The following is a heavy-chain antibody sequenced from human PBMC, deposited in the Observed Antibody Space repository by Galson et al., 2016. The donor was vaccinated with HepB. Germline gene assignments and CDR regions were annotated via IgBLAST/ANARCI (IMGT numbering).Heavy chain of an antibody. J-gene: IGHJ6*02. CDR2: INTYNGNT. CDR1: GYTFSSYG. D-gene: IGHD3-22*01. V-gene: IGHV1-18*04. Sequence: SVKVSCKASGYTFSSYGISWVRQAPGQGLEWMGWINTYNGNTNYAQKFQGRVTMTTDTSTSTAYMELRSLRDEDTAVYYCARYYDSSGYCSQHCGMDVWGQGTTVTVS. CDR3: ARYYDSSGYCSQHCGMDV.